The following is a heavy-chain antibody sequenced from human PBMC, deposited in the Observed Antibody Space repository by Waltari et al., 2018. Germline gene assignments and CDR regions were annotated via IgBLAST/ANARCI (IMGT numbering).Heavy chain of an antibody. CDR1: GGSISSGDYY. D-gene: IGHD3-10*01. V-gene: IGHV4-30-4*08. CDR3: VRGREYYGSGSYYPFDY. J-gene: IGHJ4*02. Sequence: QVQLQESGPGLVKPSQTLSLTCTVSGGSISSGDYYWSWIRQPPGKGLEWIGYIYYSWSTYYNPSLKSRVTISVDTSKNQFSLKLSSVTAADTAVYYCVRGREYYGSGSYYPFDYWGQGTLVTVSS. CDR2: IYYSWST.